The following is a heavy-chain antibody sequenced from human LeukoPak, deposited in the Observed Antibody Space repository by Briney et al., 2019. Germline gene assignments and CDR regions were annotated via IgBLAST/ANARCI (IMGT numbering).Heavy chain of an antibody. J-gene: IGHJ3*02. D-gene: IGHD2/OR15-2a*01. CDR2: IYHSGST. V-gene: IGHV4-38-2*02. CDR1: GYSTSSGYY. Sequence: PSETLSLTCTVSGYSTSSGYYWGWIRQPPGKGLEWIGSIYHSGSTYYNPSLKSRVTISVDTSKNQFSLKLSSVTAADTAVYYCAREDFIYGNHAFDIWGQGTMVTVSS. CDR3: AREDFIYGNHAFDI.